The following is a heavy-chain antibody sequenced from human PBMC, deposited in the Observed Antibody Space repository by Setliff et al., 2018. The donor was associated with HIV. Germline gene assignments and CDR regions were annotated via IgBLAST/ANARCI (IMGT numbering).Heavy chain of an antibody. Sequence: SVKVSCKASGYTFNNYALYWVRQAPGQGLEWMGGIIPIFGTANYAQKFQGRVTITTDESTSTVYMELSSLRSEDTAVYYCARTRAPYFFDFWGQGAQVTVSS. J-gene: IGHJ4*02. CDR2: IIPIFGTA. CDR3: ARTRAPYFFDF. V-gene: IGHV1-69*05. CDR1: GYTFNNYA.